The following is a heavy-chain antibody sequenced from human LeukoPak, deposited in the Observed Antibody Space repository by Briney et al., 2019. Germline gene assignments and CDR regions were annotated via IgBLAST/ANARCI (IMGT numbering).Heavy chain of an antibody. CDR1: GFTFSSYG. CDR3: AKDDAWLQFND. Sequence: PGRSLRLSCAASGFTFSSYGMHWVRQAPGKGLEWVAVISYDGSNKYYADSVKGRFTISRDNSENTVYLHMSSLRAGDTAVYFCAKDDAWLQFNDWGQGTLVTVSS. D-gene: IGHD5-24*01. J-gene: IGHJ4*02. V-gene: IGHV3-30*18. CDR2: ISYDGSNK.